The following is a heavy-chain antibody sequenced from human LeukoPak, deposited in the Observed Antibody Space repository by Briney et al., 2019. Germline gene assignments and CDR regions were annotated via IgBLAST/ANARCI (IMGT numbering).Heavy chain of an antibody. V-gene: IGHV5-51*01. CDR3: ARRQGCSNTACPPDY. J-gene: IGHJ4*02. CDR2: IYPGDSDT. Sequence: GESLKISCKGSGFSFNMYWIGWVRQMPGKGLEWMGIIYPGDSDTGYSPSFQGQVTISVDKSISTAYLQWSSLKASDTAMYYCARRQGCSNTACPPDYWGQGTLVTVSS. CDR1: GFSFNMYW. D-gene: IGHD2-2*01.